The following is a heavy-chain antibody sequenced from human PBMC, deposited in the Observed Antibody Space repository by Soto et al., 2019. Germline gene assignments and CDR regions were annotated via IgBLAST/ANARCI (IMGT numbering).Heavy chain of an antibody. CDR3: ASLWYSDYYYYGMDV. Sequence: HPGGSLRLSCAASGFTFSSYWMSWVRQAPGKGLEWVANIKQDGSEKYYVDSVKGRFTISRDNAKNSLYLQMNSLRAEDTAVYYCASLWYSDYYYYGMDVWGQGTTVTVSS. V-gene: IGHV3-7*03. D-gene: IGHD1-1*01. J-gene: IGHJ6*02. CDR1: GFTFSSYW. CDR2: IKQDGSEK.